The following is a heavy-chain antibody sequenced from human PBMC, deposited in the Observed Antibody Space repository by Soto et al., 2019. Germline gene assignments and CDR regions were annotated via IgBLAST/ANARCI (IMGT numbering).Heavy chain of an antibody. D-gene: IGHD3-3*02. V-gene: IGHV3-72*01. Sequence: GGSLRLSCAASGFTFSDHYMDWVRQAPGKGLEWVGRTRNKANSYTTEYAASVKGRFTISRDDSKNSLYLQMNSLKTEDTAVYYCARVSAGALYYYYYYYMDVWGKGTTVTVSS. CDR3: ARVSAGALYYYYYYYMDV. CDR1: GFTFSDHY. J-gene: IGHJ6*03. CDR2: TRNKANSYTT.